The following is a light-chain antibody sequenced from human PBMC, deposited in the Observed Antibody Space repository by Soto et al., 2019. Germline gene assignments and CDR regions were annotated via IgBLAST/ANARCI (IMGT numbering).Light chain of an antibody. Sequence: EIVMTQSPATLSVSPGERATLSCKASQGVRSNLAWFQQKPGHAPSLLIHGASTRATGIPARFRGSGSGTNFTLDISGLQSEDFAVYFCQQFDGWPYTFGQGTKLEI. J-gene: IGKJ2*01. CDR3: QQFDGWPYT. V-gene: IGKV3-15*01. CDR2: GAS. CDR1: QGVRSN.